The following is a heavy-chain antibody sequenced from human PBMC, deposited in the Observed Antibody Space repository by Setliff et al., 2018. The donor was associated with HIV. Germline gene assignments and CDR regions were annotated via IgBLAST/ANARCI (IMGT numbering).Heavy chain of an antibody. CDR1: GGTFSSYA. V-gene: IGHV1-69*13. CDR2: IIPIFGTA. CDR3: ARRGSYSFWFDP. D-gene: IGHD1-26*01. J-gene: IGHJ5*02. Sequence: SVKVSCKASGGTFSSYAISWVRQAPGQGLEWMGGIIPIFGTANYAQKFQGRVTITADESTSTAYMELSSLRSEDTAVYYCARRGSYSFWFDPWGQGTLVTVSS.